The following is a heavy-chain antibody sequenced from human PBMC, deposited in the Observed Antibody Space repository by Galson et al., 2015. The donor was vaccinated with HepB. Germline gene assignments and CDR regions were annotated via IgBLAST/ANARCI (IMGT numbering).Heavy chain of an antibody. V-gene: IGHV1-3*01. CDR1: GYTFTNYA. D-gene: IGHD2-2*01. CDR2: LNAGNGNT. Sequence: SVKVSCKASGYTFTNYAMHWVRQAPGQSLEWMGWLNAGNGNTKYSDKLQGRVTFTRDTSASTAYMELTSLRSEDTAVYYCARDREGTSWAYYFDYWGQGTLVTVSS. J-gene: IGHJ4*02. CDR3: ARDREGTSWAYYFDY.